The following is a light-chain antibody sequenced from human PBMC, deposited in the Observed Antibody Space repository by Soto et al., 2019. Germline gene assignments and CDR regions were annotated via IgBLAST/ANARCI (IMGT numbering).Light chain of an antibody. V-gene: IGLV2-11*01. Sequence: QSALTQPRSVSGSPGQSVSISCTGTSSDVGGYNYVSWYQHHPGKAPTVMIYDVTKRPSGVPDRFSGSKSGNTASLTISGLQAEDEADYYCSSYTITSTLVIFGGGTKVTVL. CDR3: SSYTITSTLVI. CDR1: SSDVGGYNY. CDR2: DVT. J-gene: IGLJ2*01.